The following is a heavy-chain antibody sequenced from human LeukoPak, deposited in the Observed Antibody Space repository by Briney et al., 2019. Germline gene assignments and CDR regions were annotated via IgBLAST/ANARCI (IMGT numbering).Heavy chain of an antibody. CDR1: GFTFSSCA. J-gene: IGHJ4*02. Sequence: PGGSLRLSCAASGFTFSSCAMSWVRQAPGKGLEWVSAISGSGGSTYYADSVKGRFTISRDNSKNTLYLQMNGLRAEDTAVYYCAKGPTDYGDCYFDYWGQGTLVTVSS. D-gene: IGHD4-17*01. CDR2: ISGSGGST. V-gene: IGHV3-23*01. CDR3: AKGPTDYGDCYFDY.